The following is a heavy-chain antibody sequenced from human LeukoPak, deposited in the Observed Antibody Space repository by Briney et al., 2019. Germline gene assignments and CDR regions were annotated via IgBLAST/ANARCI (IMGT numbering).Heavy chain of an antibody. CDR3: AKDHGYYDSSGYSPFDY. Sequence: GGSLRLSCAASGFTFSSYAMSWVRQAPGKGLEWVSAISGSGASTYYADSVKGRFTISRDNSKNTLYLQMNSLRAEDTAVYYCAKDHGYYDSSGYSPFDYWGQGTLVTVSS. D-gene: IGHD3-22*01. V-gene: IGHV3-23*01. CDR1: GFTFSSYA. J-gene: IGHJ4*02. CDR2: ISGSGAST.